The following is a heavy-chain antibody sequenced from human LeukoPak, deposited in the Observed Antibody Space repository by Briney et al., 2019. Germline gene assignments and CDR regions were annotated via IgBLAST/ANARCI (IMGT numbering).Heavy chain of an antibody. J-gene: IGHJ6*02. CDR3: AEDEYGMDV. V-gene: IGHV3-30*18. Sequence: GGSLRLSCAASGFTFSSSAMSWVRQVPGKGLEWVAVISYDGSNKYYADSVKGRFTISRDNSKNTLYLQMNSLRAEDTAVYYCAEDEYGMDVWGQGTTVTVSS. CDR1: GFTFSSSA. CDR2: ISYDGSNK.